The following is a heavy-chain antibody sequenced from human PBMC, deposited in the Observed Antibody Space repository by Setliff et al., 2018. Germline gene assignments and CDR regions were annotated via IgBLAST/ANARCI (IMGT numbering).Heavy chain of an antibody. D-gene: IGHD3-10*01. CDR2: INPKTGGT. V-gene: IGHV1-2*04. CDR1: GYAFTDNY. J-gene: IGHJ3*01. CDR3: ARSDHLVVDGFDV. Sequence: ASVKVSCKTSGYAFTDNYIHWVRQAPGQGLEWMGWINPKTGGTNLAQKFQGWVSMTRXXXITTAYMXXXXXXXXXXXXYFCARSDHLVVDGFDVWGQGTMVTVSS.